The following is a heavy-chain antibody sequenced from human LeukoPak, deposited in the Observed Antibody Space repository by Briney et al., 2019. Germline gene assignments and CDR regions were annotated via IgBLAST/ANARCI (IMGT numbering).Heavy chain of an antibody. J-gene: IGHJ6*02. Sequence: GRSLRLSCAASGFTFSSYSMNWVRQAPGKGLEWVSSISSSSSYIYYADSVKGRFTISRDNAKNSLYLQMNSLRAEDTAVYYCAREPGIAVAGNQYGMDVWGQGTTVTVSS. CDR2: ISSSSSYI. CDR3: AREPGIAVAGNQYGMDV. V-gene: IGHV3-21*01. D-gene: IGHD6-19*01. CDR1: GFTFSSYS.